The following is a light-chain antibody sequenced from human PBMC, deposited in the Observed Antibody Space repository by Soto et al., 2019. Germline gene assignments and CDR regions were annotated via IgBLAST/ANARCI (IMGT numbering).Light chain of an antibody. J-gene: IGKJ5*01. CDR2: DST. CDR3: QQRNVWPPIT. CDR1: QSIHTS. V-gene: IGKV3-11*01. Sequence: VFPQSPAPLSLSPGEAATLPCRASQSIHTSLAWYQQKPGQPPRLVVYDSTLRANGVPDRFGGSRSGTEFTLTINNLEPEDFAVYYCQQRNVWPPITFGQGTRLEIK.